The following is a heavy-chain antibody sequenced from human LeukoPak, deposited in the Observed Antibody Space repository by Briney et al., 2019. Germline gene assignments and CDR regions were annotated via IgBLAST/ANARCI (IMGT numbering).Heavy chain of an antibody. CDR2: ISSDGSTK. CDR1: GFTLSSYA. CDR3: AREGSSSWYGGGWGY. V-gene: IGHV3-30-3*01. Sequence: GGSLRLPCAASGFTLSSYAMHWVRQAPGKGLEWLAVISSDGSTKYYGDSVQGRFTISRDNSQNTLSLQMNSLRPGGTAVFYCAREGSSSWYGGGWGYWGQGTLVTVSS. D-gene: IGHD6-13*01. J-gene: IGHJ4*02.